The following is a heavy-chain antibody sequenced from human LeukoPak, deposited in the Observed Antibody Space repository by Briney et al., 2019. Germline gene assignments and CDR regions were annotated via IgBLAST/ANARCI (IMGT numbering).Heavy chain of an antibody. D-gene: IGHD3-22*01. J-gene: IGHJ5*02. CDR1: GYIFSTYW. CDR2: IYPGDSET. Sequence: TGESLKISCKGSGYIFSTYWIGWVRQMPGKGLEWMGIIYPGDSETKYSPSFQGQVTLSADKSINTAYLQWSSLKASDTAMYYCARLLRDCDSSNCYGTYWFDPWGQGTLVIVSS. CDR3: ARLLRDCDSSNCYGTYWFDP. V-gene: IGHV5-51*01.